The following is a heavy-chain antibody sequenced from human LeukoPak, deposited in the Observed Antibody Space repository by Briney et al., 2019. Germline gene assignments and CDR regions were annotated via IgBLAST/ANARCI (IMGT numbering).Heavy chain of an antibody. CDR3: ARNTAAGMSYYYYYAMDV. CDR1: GDTFNTYS. V-gene: IGHV1-69*02. D-gene: IGHD6-13*01. J-gene: IGHJ6*02. Sequence: SVKVSCKASGDTFNTYSITWVRQAPGQGLEWMGRIIPVLGIANYSRTFQDGVTFTADKSTSTAYMELSSLRSEDTAVYYCARNTAAGMSYYYYYAMDVWGLGTTVTVSS. CDR2: IIPVLGIA.